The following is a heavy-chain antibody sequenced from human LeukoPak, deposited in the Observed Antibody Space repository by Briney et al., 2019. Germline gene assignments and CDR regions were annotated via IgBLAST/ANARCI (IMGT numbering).Heavy chain of an antibody. Sequence: SETLSLTCTVSGGSISSYYWGWIRQPPGKGLEWIGSIYYSGSTYYNPSLKSRVTISVDTSKNQFSLKLSSVTAADTAVYYCASPSIAVAGTESLSFDYWGQGTLVTVSS. CDR3: ASPSIAVAGTESLSFDY. J-gene: IGHJ4*02. V-gene: IGHV4-39*01. CDR2: IYYSGST. D-gene: IGHD6-19*01. CDR1: GGSISSYY.